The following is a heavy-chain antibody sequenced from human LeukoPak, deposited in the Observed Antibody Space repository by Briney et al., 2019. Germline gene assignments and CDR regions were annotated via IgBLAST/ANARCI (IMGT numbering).Heavy chain of an antibody. Sequence: PGGSLRLSCAASGFTFSSYAMHWVRQAPGKGLEWVAVISYDGSNKYYADSVKGRFTISRDNSKNALYLQMNSLRAEDTAMYYCARERRPRAFDIWGQGTMVTVSS. V-gene: IGHV3-30-3*01. CDR1: GFTFSSYA. CDR3: ARERRPRAFDI. J-gene: IGHJ3*02. CDR2: ISYDGSNK.